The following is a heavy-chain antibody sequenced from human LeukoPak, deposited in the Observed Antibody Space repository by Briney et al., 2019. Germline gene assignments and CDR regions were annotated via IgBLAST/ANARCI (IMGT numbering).Heavy chain of an antibody. CDR1: GGSFSGYY. Sequence: PSETLSLTCAVYGGSFSGYYWSTIRQPPGQGLESIGEINHSGSTNYNPSLQTPVTISVDTSKNQYSLKLSTVTSADTAGYYCARGGTDKLLWFGELLSRAIDYWGQGTLVTVSS. J-gene: IGHJ4*02. V-gene: IGHV4-34*01. CDR3: ARGGTDKLLWFGELLSRAIDY. D-gene: IGHD3-10*01. CDR2: INHSGST.